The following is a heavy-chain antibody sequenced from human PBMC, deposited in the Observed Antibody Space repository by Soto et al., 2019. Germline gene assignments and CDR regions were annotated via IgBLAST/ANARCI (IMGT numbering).Heavy chain of an antibody. V-gene: IGHV4-30-2*01. CDR1: GGSISSGGKS. D-gene: IGHD3-10*01. CDR3: ARAESGWYYDL. J-gene: IGHJ2*01. CDR2: IYQSGST. Sequence: QLQLQESGSGLVKPSQTLSLTCAVSGGSISSGGKSWSWIRQPPGKGLEWIGYIYQSGSTDYNPSLKSRVTISLDMSKNQFSLKLNSVTAADTAVYYCARAESGWYYDLWGRGTLVTVSS.